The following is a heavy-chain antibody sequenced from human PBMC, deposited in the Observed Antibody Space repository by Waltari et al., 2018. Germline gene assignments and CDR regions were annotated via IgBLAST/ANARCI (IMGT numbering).Heavy chain of an antibody. CDR1: GGTFSSYA. Sequence: QVQLVQSAAEVKKPGSSVKVSCKASGGTFSSYAISWVRQAPGQGLEWTGGIIPILVAASRAQGFQGRFKFTGVETGSPAYLEVCGVGCEETVVHCCAGDFRRGLSDSGAAGDWGYWGQGTLVTVSS. CDR3: AGDFRRGLSDSGAAGDWGY. V-gene: IGHV1-69*13. D-gene: IGHD1-26*01. CDR2: IIPILVAA. J-gene: IGHJ4*02.